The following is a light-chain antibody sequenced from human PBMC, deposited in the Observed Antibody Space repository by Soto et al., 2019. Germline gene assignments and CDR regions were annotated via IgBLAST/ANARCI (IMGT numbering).Light chain of an antibody. CDR3: YSYTSRSTWV. J-gene: IGLJ3*02. CDR1: SSDVGGYNY. V-gene: IGLV2-14*01. Sequence: QSVLTQPASVSGSPGQSITISCTGTSSDVGGYNYVSRYQQHPDKAPEVMIYEVTKRPPGVSDRFSGSKSGNTASLTISGLQAEDEAVYYCYSYTSRSTWVFGGGTQLTVL. CDR2: EVT.